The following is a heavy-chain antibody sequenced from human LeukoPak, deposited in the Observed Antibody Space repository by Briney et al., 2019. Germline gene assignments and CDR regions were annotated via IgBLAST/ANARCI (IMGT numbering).Heavy chain of an antibody. Sequence: ASVKVSCKDSGYTFTSYDINWVRQATGQGLEWMGWMNPNSDNTGYARKFQGRVTITRNTSISTAYMELSSLRSEDTAVYYCARDDPKTVAGGDYWGQGTLVTVSS. CDR2: MNPNSDNT. CDR3: ARDDPKTVAGGDY. CDR1: GYTFTSYD. D-gene: IGHD6-19*01. V-gene: IGHV1-8*01. J-gene: IGHJ4*02.